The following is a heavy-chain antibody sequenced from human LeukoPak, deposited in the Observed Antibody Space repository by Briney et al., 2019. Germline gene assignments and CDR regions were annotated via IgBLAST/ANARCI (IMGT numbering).Heavy chain of an antibody. J-gene: IGHJ6*02. CDR3: ARGGDRYYYYYGMDV. D-gene: IGHD2-21*01. V-gene: IGHV4-59*01. Sequence: SETLSLTCTVSGGSISSYYWSWIRQPPGKGLEWIGYIYYSGSTNYNPSLKSRVTISVDTSKNQFSLKLSSVTAADTAVCYCARGGDRYYYYYGMDVWGQGTTVTVSS. CDR1: GGSISSYY. CDR2: IYYSGST.